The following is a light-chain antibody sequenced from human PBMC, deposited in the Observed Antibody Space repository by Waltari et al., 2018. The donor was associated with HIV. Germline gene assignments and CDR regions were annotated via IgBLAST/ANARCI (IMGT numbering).Light chain of an antibody. CDR2: GDD. CDR1: IPNLGNNY. J-gene: IGLJ2*01. V-gene: IGLV1-51*02. Sequence: QSVLTQPPSVSAAPGQEVTISCSGSIPNLGNNYVSWYQHLPGTAPKLLIYGDDNRYAGIPDRTSASKSGTSATLAITGLQTGDEADYYCASWDSSLSVRFGGGTKLAVL. CDR3: ASWDSSLSVR.